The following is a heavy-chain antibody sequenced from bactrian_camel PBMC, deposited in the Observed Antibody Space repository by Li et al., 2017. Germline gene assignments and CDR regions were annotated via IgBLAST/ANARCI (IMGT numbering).Heavy chain of an antibody. CDR2: LDPNGST. V-gene: IGHV3S1*01. J-gene: IGHJ4*01. CDR1: GYTYNRQR. D-gene: IGHD6*01. Sequence: HVQLVESGGGSAQAGGTLTLSCVASGYTYNRQRMTWFRQAPGKEREGVAALDPNGSTNYADSVKGRFTISSDNARNTLYLQMNSLKTEDTGVYYCAIDQNGASFEYWGQGTQVTVS. CDR3: AIDQNGASFEY.